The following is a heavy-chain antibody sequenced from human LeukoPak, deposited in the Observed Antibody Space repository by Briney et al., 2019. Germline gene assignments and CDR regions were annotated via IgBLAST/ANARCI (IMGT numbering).Heavy chain of an antibody. D-gene: IGHD3-9*01. Sequence: SETLSLTCAVYGGSFSGYYWSWIRQPPGKGLEWIGEINHSGSTNYNPSLKSRVTISVDTSKNQFSLKLSSVTAADTAVYYCARLRLRYFDWNRSGFDYWGQGTLVTVSS. V-gene: IGHV4-34*01. CDR3: ARLRLRYFDWNRSGFDY. J-gene: IGHJ4*02. CDR2: INHSGST. CDR1: GGSFSGYY.